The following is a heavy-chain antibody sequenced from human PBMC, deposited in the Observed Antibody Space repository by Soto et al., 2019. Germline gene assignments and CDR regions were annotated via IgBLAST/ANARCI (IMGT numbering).Heavy chain of an antibody. CDR3: AREDNYDFWSGYLGGYYGMDV. CDR1: GYTFTSYG. CDR2: ISAYNGNT. J-gene: IGHJ6*02. V-gene: IGHV1-18*01. Sequence: QVQLVQSGAEVKKPGASVKVSCKASGYTFTSYGISWVRQAPGQGLEWMGWISAYNGNTNYAQKLQGRVTMTTDTSTSKAYMELRRLRSDDTAVYYCAREDNYDFWSGYLGGYYGMDVWGQGTTVTVSS. D-gene: IGHD3-3*01.